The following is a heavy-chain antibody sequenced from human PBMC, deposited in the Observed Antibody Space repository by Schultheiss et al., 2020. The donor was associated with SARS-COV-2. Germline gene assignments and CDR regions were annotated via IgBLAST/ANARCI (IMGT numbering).Heavy chain of an antibody. CDR1: GYTFTGYY. CDR3: ARYYDSSGEV. CDR2: INPNSGGT. D-gene: IGHD3-22*01. V-gene: IGHV1-2*02. J-gene: IGHJ6*02. Sequence: ASVKVSCKASGYTFTGYYMHWVRQAPGQGLEWMGWINPNSGGTNYAQKLQGRVTMTRDTSTSTVYMELRSLRSEDTAVYYCARYYDSSGEVWGQGTTVTVSS.